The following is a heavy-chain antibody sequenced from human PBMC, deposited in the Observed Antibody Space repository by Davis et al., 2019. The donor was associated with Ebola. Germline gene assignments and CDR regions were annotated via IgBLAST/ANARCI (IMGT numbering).Heavy chain of an antibody. CDR1: GGSISSYY. CDR3: ARDEALITMVRGVIITSRWFDP. Sequence: MPSETLSLTCTVPGGSISSYYWSWIRQPPGKGLEWIGEIYHSGSTNYNPSLKSRVTISVDKSKNQFSLKLSAVTAADTAVYYCARDEALITMVRGVIITSRWFDPWGQGTLVTVSS. CDR2: IYHSGST. V-gene: IGHV4-59*12. D-gene: IGHD3-10*01. J-gene: IGHJ5*02.